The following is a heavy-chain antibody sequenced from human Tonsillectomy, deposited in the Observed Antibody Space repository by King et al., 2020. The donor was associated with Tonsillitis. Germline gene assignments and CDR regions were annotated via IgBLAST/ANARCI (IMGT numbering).Heavy chain of an antibody. CDR2: IKKDGSAK. Sequence: VQLVESGGGLVQPGGSLRLSCSATGFTFSNYWMSWVRQAPGKGLEWVANIKKDGSAKHYVDSVKGRFTISRDNAKSSLYLQMDSLGADDTAVYFCVTDTNPYDGATYYDAFEIWGQGTMVTVSS. D-gene: IGHD3-22*01. V-gene: IGHV3-7*03. CDR1: GFTFSNYW. CDR3: VTDTNPYDGATYYDAFEI. J-gene: IGHJ3*02.